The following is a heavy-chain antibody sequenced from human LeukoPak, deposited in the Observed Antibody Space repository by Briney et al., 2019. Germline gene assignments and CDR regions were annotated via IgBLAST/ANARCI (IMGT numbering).Heavy chain of an antibody. D-gene: IGHD1-26*01. Sequence: PGGSLRLSCAASEFTCSTYNMHWVRQAPGKGLEWVSTISSNSDSYTYYADSVKGRFTISRDNSKNTPYLQMNSLRAEDTAVYYCAKDPGGATLQTYYFDYWGQGTLVTVSS. CDR3: AKDPGGATLQTYYFDY. V-gene: IGHV3-23*01. J-gene: IGHJ4*02. CDR2: ISSNSDSYT. CDR1: EFTCSTYN.